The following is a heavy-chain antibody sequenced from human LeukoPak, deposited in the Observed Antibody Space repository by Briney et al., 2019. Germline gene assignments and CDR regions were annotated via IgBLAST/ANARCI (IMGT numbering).Heavy chain of an antibody. CDR3: ARDRTEFWSGSNWFDP. Sequence: PGGSLRLSCAASGFTFSSYSMNWVRQAPGKGLEWVSCISSSSSYIYYADSAKGRFTISRDNAKNSLYLQMNSLRAEDTAVYYCARDRTEFWSGSNWFDPWGQGTLVTVSS. CDR1: GFTFSSYS. D-gene: IGHD3-3*01. V-gene: IGHV3-21*01. J-gene: IGHJ5*02. CDR2: ISSSSSYI.